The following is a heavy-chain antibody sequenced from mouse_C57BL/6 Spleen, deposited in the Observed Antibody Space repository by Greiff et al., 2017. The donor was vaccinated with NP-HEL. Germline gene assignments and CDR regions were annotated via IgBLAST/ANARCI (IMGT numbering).Heavy chain of an antibody. Sequence: EVKLMESGGGLVKPGGSLKLSCAASGFTFSDYGMHWVRQAPEKGLEWVAYISSGSSTIYYADTVKGRFTISRDNAKNTLFLQMTSLRSEDTAMYYCAREGLRRGDYFDYWGHGTTLTVSS. D-gene: IGHD2-4*01. CDR1: GFTFSDYG. CDR3: AREGLRRGDYFDY. J-gene: IGHJ2*01. V-gene: IGHV5-17*01. CDR2: ISSGSSTI.